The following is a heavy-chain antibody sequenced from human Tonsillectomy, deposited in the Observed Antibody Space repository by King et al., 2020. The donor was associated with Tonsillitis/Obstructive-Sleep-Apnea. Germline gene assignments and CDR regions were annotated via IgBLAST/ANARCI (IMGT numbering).Heavy chain of an antibody. J-gene: IGHJ4*02. V-gene: IGHV1-46*01. Sequence: VQLVQSGAEVKKPGASVRVSCKASGYTFTSYYLHWVRQAPGQGLEWLGIINPSDGITTDAQKFQGRVTMTRDTSTSTGYMEQSSLRAEDTAVYYCAIDMSVERDIDYWGQGTLVTVSS. CDR3: AIDMSVERDIDY. CDR1: GYTFTSYY. D-gene: IGHD3-10*02. CDR2: INPSDGIT.